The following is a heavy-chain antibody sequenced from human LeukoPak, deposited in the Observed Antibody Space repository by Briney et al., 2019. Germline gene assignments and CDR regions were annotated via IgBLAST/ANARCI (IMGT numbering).Heavy chain of an antibody. J-gene: IGHJ5*02. CDR2: ISRSSNTI. Sequence: AGGSLRLSCTASGFIFSDYDMEWVRQAPGKGLEWISHISRSSNTIYYADSVKGRFTTSRDNAKNSLYLQMNSLRAEDTAVYYCARDRSGDDDFWGGYYTNYFDPWGQGTLVTVSS. V-gene: IGHV3-48*01. D-gene: IGHD3-3*01. CDR3: ARDRSGDDDFWGGYYTNYFDP. CDR1: GFIFSDYD.